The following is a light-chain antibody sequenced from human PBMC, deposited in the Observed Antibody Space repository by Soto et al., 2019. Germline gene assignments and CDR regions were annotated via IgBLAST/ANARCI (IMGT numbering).Light chain of an antibody. CDR2: GNN. Sequence: QAVVTQPPSVSGAPGQRVTISCTGGSSNIGAGYDVHWYRQFPGTAPKLLVYGNNNRPSGISDRFSASKSGSSASLAITGLQAEDEADYYCQFYDTSLRAWVFGGGTKLTVL. CDR3: QFYDTSLRAWV. CDR1: SSNIGAGYD. J-gene: IGLJ3*02. V-gene: IGLV1-40*01.